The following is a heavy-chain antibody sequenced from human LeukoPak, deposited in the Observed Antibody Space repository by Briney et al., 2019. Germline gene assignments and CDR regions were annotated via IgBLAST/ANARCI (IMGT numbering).Heavy chain of an antibody. CDR3: ARPFQDYDKGTFFYFFDF. CDR1: GASVTMGSYY. CDR2: FHFSGGT. Sequence: SETLSLTCSVSGASVTMGSYYWAWIRQPPGKGLEWIGTFHFSGGTYYNPSLKSRVTISVDTSKNSVSLMLRSVTAADTAVYFCARPFQDYDKGTFFYFFDFWGQGILVTVSS. J-gene: IGHJ4*02. V-gene: IGHV4-39*01. D-gene: IGHD3-22*01.